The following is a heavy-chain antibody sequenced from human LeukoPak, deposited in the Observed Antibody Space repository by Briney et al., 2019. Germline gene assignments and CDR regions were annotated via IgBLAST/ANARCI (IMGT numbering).Heavy chain of an antibody. V-gene: IGHV1-69*05. CDR2: IIPIFGTA. J-gene: IGHJ5*02. Sequence: VASVKVSCKASGGTFSSYAISWVRQAPGQGPEWMGRIIPIFGTANYAQKFQGRVTITTDESTSTAYMELSSLRSEDTAVYYCARDPTNRSGGSSWFDPWGQGTLVTVAS. D-gene: IGHD2-15*01. CDR1: GGTFSSYA. CDR3: ARDPTNRSGGSSWFDP.